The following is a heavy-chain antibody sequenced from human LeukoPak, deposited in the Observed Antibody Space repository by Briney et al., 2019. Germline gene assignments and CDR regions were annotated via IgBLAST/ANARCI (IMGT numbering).Heavy chain of an antibody. J-gene: IGHJ4*02. Sequence: SETLSLTCAVYGGSFSGYYWGRIRQPPGKGLEWIGEINHSGSTNYNPSLKSRVTISVDTSKNQFSLKLSSVTAADTAVYYCARDYGDHEDYWGQGTLVTVSS. D-gene: IGHD4-17*01. CDR3: ARDYGDHEDY. CDR2: INHSGST. V-gene: IGHV4-34*01. CDR1: GGSFSGYY.